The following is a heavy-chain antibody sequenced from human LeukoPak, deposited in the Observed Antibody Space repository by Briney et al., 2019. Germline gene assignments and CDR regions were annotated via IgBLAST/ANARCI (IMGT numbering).Heavy chain of an antibody. CDR3: ARSKLRFLEWLLDY. Sequence: PSETLSFTCAVYGGSFSGYYWRWIRKPPGKGLDWIGEINHSGSTNYNPALKSRVTISVDTSKNQCSLKLSSVTAADTAVYYCARSKLRFLEWLLDYWGQGTLVTVSS. D-gene: IGHD3-3*01. J-gene: IGHJ4*02. CDR2: INHSGST. CDR1: GGSFSGYY. V-gene: IGHV4-34*01.